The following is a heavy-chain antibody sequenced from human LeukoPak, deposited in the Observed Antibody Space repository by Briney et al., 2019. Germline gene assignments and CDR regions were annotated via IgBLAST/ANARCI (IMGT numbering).Heavy chain of an antibody. J-gene: IGHJ3*02. D-gene: IGHD5-24*01. CDR1: GYTFTGYY. CDR2: ISPNSGVT. Sequence: ASVKVSCKASGYTFTGYYIHWVRQAPGQGLEWMGWISPNSGVTSYAQKFQGRVTMTRDTSISTAYMELSRLRSDDTAVYYCARQTFPFLMAKTGGDAFDIWGQGTMVTVPS. V-gene: IGHV1-2*02. CDR3: ARQTFPFLMAKTGGDAFDI.